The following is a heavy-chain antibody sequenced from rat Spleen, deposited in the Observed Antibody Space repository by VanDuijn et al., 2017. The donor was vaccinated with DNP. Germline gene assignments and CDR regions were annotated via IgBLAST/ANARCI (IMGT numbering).Heavy chain of an antibody. V-gene: IGHV5-20*01. D-gene: IGHD1-11*01. CDR3: TTDVYGPDY. CDR1: GFTFSDYY. Sequence: EVQLVESGGDLVQPGRSLKLFCAASGFTFSDYYMAWVRQAPTQGLEWLASISNDGGTTFYRNSVKGRFTISRDNAKTSLYLQMDSLRSEDTATYYCTTDVYGPDYWGQGVMVTVSS. J-gene: IGHJ2*01. CDR2: ISNDGGTT.